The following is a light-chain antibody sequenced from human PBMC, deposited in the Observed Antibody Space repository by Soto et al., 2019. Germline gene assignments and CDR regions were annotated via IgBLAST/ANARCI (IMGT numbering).Light chain of an antibody. Sequence: DIVMTQSPLSLPVTPGEPASISCRSSQSLLHSNGYNYLDWYLQKPGQSAQLLIYLGSNRASGVPDRFSGSGSGTEFTLKISRVEAEDVGVYYCMQALQTLGFTFGPGTKVDIK. V-gene: IGKV2-28*01. CDR2: LGS. CDR1: QSLLHSNGYNY. CDR3: MQALQTLGFT. J-gene: IGKJ3*01.